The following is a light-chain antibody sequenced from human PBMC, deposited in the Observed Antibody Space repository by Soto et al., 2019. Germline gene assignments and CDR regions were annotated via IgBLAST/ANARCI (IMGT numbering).Light chain of an antibody. J-gene: IGLJ1*01. CDR2: SNI. Sequence: QSVLTQQRSGSGTAGERGNISCSGSGYNIGSNSVIWYQHLPGTSPKLLIYSNIQRPSGVPDRFSGSKSGTSASLAISGLXSEDEADYYCAACDDSLDGYVFGTGTKVNV. V-gene: IGLV1-44*01. CDR3: AACDDSLDGYV. CDR1: GYNIGSNS.